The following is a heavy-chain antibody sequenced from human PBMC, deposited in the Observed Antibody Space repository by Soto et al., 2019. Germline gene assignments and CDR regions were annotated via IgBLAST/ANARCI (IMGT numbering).Heavy chain of an antibody. V-gene: IGHV4-31*03. J-gene: IGHJ4*02. CDR3: ARARIYETVDY. Sequence: QVQLQESGPGLVKPSQTLSLTCTVSGGSISRGAYYWSWIRQHPGKGLEWIGYIYYSGSTNSNASLKSRGTMSADTSTNQFSLRLSSVTAADTAVYYCARARIYETVDYWGQGTLVTVSS. CDR1: GGSISRGAYY. CDR2: IYYSGST. D-gene: IGHD5-12*01.